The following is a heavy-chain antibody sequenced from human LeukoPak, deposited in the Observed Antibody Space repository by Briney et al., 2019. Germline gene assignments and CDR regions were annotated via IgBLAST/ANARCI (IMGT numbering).Heavy chain of an antibody. D-gene: IGHD3-16*01. Sequence: SSETLSLTCAVSGGSISSGAYSWSWIRQPPGKGLEWIGYIYHSGGTYYNPSLKSRVTMSVDTSKNQFSLKLSSVTAADTAIYYCARQLMTDYFDYWGQGALVTVSS. V-gene: IGHV4-30-4*07. CDR1: GGSISSGAYS. J-gene: IGHJ4*02. CDR3: ARQLMTDYFDY. CDR2: IYHSGGT.